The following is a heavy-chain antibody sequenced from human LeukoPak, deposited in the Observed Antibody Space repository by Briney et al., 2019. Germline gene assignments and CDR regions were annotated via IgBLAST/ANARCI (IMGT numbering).Heavy chain of an antibody. CDR1: GYSISSGFF. CDR2: INYSGRT. V-gene: IGHV4-38-2*02. J-gene: IGHJ4*02. CDR3: AVGRSY. Sequence: SETLSLTCTVSGYSISSGFFWGWIRQAPGKGLERIGEINYSGRTSYNPSLKSRVTISLDTTKNQFSLNLTSVTAADTAVYYCAVGRSYWGQGNLVTVSS.